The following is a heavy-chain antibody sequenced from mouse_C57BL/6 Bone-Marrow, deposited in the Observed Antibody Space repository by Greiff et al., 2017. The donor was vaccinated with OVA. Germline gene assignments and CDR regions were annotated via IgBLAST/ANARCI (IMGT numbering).Heavy chain of an antibody. CDR1: GYTFTDYE. D-gene: IGHD1-1*01. CDR3: TRERTTVEGYFDY. J-gene: IGHJ2*01. Sequence: QVQLQQSGAELVRPGASVTLSCKASGYTFTDYEMHWVKQTPVHGLEWIGAIDPETGGTAYNQKFKGKAILTADKSSSTAYMELRSLTSEDSAVYYCTRERTTVEGYFDYWGQGTTLTVSS. CDR2: IDPETGGT. V-gene: IGHV1-15*01.